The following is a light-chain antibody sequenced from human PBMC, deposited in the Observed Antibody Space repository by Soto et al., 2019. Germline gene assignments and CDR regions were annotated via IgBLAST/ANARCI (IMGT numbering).Light chain of an antibody. CDR2: DAS. J-gene: IGKJ1*01. CDR1: QSISSW. CDR3: QQYSSYWT. Sequence: DIQMPQSPSTLSGSVVDRFTITCRASQSISSWLAWYQQKPGKAPKFLIYDASNLESGVPSRFSGSGSGTEFTLTISSLQPDDFATYYCQQYSSYWTFGQGTTVDIK. V-gene: IGKV1-5*01.